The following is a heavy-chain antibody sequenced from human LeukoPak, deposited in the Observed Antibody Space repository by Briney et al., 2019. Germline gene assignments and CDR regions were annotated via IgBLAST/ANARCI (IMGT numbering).Heavy chain of an antibody. J-gene: IGHJ4*02. V-gene: IGHV3-30*18. CDR1: GFTFGSYG. CDR2: ISYDGSNK. CDR3: AKSSAGTYYYDSSGHYAWYYFDY. Sequence: QPGGSLRLSCAASGFTFGSYGMHWVRQAPGKGLEWVAVISYDGSNKYYADSVKGRFTISRDNSKNTLYLQMNSLRAEDTAVYYCAKSSAGTYYYDSSGHYAWYYFDYWGQGTLVTVSS. D-gene: IGHD3-22*01.